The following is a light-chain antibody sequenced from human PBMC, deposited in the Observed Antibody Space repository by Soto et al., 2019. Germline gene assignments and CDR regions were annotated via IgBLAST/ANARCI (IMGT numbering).Light chain of an antibody. J-gene: IGKJ2*01. V-gene: IGKV3-20*01. CDR1: QSVSSS. Sequence: EIVLTQSPGTLSLSPGERATLSCRASQSVSSSLAWYQQKSGQAPRLLIYGASIRLTGIPDRFSGSGSGTDFTLTILGLEPEDFALYYCQQYVSSPDTFGQGTKLEIK. CDR2: GAS. CDR3: QQYVSSPDT.